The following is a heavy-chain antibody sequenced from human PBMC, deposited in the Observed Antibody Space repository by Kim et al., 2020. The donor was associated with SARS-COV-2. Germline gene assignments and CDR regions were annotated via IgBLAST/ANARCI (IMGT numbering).Heavy chain of an antibody. CDR2: NT. V-gene: IGHV1-3*01. J-gene: IGHJ4*02. Sequence: NTTFSQQFQGRVTFTRDTSANTASMELSSLGSEDTVVYYCARDLFHTGFDYWGQGTLVAVSS. CDR3: ARDLFHTGFDY. D-gene: IGHD2-8*02.